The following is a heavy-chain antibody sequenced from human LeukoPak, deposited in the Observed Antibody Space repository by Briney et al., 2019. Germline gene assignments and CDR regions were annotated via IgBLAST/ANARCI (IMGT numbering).Heavy chain of an antibody. V-gene: IGHV3-23*01. J-gene: IGHJ4*02. CDR1: GFTFSNYA. Sequence: GGSLRLSCVASGFTFSNYAMSWVRQTPGKGLEWVSGISGSGGTTYYADSAKGRFTITRDNSKNTLYLRRSSLRVEDTAIYYCVKGSTAMVTYYFDYWGQGTLVTVSS. CDR2: ISGSGGTT. D-gene: IGHD5-18*01. CDR3: VKGSTAMVTYYFDY.